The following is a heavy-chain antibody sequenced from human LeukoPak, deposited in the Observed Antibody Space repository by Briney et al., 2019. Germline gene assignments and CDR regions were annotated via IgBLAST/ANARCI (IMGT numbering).Heavy chain of an antibody. J-gene: IGHJ4*02. D-gene: IGHD6-19*01. CDR2: IYYSGST. CDR1: GGSISSYY. Sequence: PSETLSLTCTVSGGSISSYYWSWIRQPPGKGLEWIGYIYYSGSTNYNPSLKSRVTISVDTSKNQFSLKLSSVTAADTAVYYCARSSSGWYFHDYWGQGTQVTVSS. CDR3: ARSSSGWYFHDY. V-gene: IGHV4-59*01.